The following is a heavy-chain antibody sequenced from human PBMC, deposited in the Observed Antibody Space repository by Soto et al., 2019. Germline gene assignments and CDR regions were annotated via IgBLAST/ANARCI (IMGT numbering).Heavy chain of an antibody. CDR2: INPNSGGT. Sequence: QVQLVQSGAEVKKPGASVKVSCKASGYTFTGYYMHWVRQAPGQGLEWMGWINPNSGGTNYAQKFQGWVTITADESTSTAYMELSSLRSEDTAVYYCAREGAITMTTDHYYYYGMDVWGQGTTVTVSS. CDR3: AREGAITMTTDHYYYYGMDV. V-gene: IGHV1-2*04. CDR1: GYTFTGYY. J-gene: IGHJ6*02. D-gene: IGHD3-22*01.